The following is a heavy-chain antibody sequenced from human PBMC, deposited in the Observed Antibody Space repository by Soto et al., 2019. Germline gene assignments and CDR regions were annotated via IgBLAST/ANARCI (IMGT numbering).Heavy chain of an antibody. Sequence: QSQTLSLTCAISGDSVSSNSAAWNWIRQSPSRGLEWLGRTYYRSKWYNDYAVSVKSRITINPDTSKNQFSLQLNSVTPEETAGYYCAREGGYCTNGVCYRDRIDGMDVWGQGTTVTVSS. CDR2: TYYRSKWYN. V-gene: IGHV6-1*01. J-gene: IGHJ6*02. CDR1: GDSVSSNSAA. CDR3: AREGGYCTNGVCYRDRIDGMDV. D-gene: IGHD2-8*01.